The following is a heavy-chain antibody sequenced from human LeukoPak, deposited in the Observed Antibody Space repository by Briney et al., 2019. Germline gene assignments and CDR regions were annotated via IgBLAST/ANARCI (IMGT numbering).Heavy chain of an antibody. D-gene: IGHD2-2*02. CDR1: GYTFTSYD. CDR3: ARGLRGNRNTHLRY. V-gene: IGHV1-8*01. J-gene: IGHJ4*02. CDR2: MNPNSGNT. Sequence: RASVKVSCKASGYTFTSYDINGVRQATGQGLEWMGWMNPNSGNTGYAQKFQGRVTMTRNTSISTAYMELSSLRSEDTAVYYCARGLRGNRNTHLRYWGQGTLVTVSS.